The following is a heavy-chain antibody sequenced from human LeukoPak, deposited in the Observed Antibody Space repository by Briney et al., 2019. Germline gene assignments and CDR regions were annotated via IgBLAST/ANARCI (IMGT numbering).Heavy chain of an antibody. V-gene: IGHV3-21*01. Sequence: GGSLRLSCAGSGFTFNNYGMNWVRQAPGKGLEWVSSISSSGSHIYYGDSPKGRFTISRDNAKNSPYLQMNSLRPEDTAVYYCARGKYYNSGSYSALTDVWGKGTTVTVSS. CDR1: GFTFNNYG. CDR3: ARGKYYNSGSYSALTDV. D-gene: IGHD3-10*01. CDR2: ISSSGSHI. J-gene: IGHJ6*04.